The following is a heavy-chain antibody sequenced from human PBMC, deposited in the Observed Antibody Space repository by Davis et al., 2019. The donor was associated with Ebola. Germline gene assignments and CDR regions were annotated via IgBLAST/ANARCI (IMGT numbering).Heavy chain of an antibody. CDR1: GGSISSYY. D-gene: IGHD6-13*01. CDR3: ARLGSSSWLDV. J-gene: IGHJ6*02. CDR2: IYYSGST. Sequence: PSETLSLTCTVSGGSISSYYWSWIRQPPGKGLEWIGYIYYSGSTNYNPSLKSRVTISVDTSKNQFSLKLSSVTAADTAVYYCARLGSSSWLDVWGQGTTVTVSS. V-gene: IGHV4-59*08.